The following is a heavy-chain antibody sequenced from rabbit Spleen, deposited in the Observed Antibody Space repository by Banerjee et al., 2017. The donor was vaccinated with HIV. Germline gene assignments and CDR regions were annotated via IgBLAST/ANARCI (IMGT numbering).Heavy chain of an antibody. CDR3: ARDAAGREDFNL. CDR2: IDIGRTGRT. CDR1: GLDFSSSYW. J-gene: IGHJ4*01. D-gene: IGHD4-2*01. V-gene: IGHV1S45*01. Sequence: QEQLVESGGGLVKPEGSLTLTCMSSGLDFSSSYWICWVRQAPGKGLEWIACIDIGRTGRTYYANWAKGRFTISSASSTTVTLQLNSLTAADTATYFCARDAAGREDFNLWGQGTLVTVS.